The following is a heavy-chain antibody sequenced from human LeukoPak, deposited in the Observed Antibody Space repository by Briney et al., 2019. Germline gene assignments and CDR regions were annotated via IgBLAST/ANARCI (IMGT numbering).Heavy chain of an antibody. J-gene: IGHJ4*02. Sequence: SQTLSLTCTVSGGSISSGDYYWSWIRQPPGKGLEWIGYIYYSGSTYYNPSLKSRVTISVDTSKNQFSLKLSSVTAADTAVYYCARFYWYDRPHFDYWGQGTLATVSS. V-gene: IGHV4-30-4*08. CDR3: ARFYWYDRPHFDY. CDR2: IYYSGST. D-gene: IGHD3-22*01. CDR1: GGSISSGDYY.